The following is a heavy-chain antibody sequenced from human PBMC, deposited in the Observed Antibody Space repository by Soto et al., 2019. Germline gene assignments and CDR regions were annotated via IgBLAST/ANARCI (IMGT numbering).Heavy chain of an antibody. CDR1: GFTFSSCA. J-gene: IGHJ6*02. V-gene: IGHV3-30-3*01. Sequence: GGSLRLSCAASGFTFSSCAMHWVRQAPGKGLEWVALISYDGSNKYFADSVKGRFTISRDNSKNTLYLQMNSLRAEDTAVYYFAKGGGWPFLPHYYYGMDVWGQGTTVTVSS. CDR3: AKGGGWPFLPHYYYGMDV. CDR2: ISYDGSNK. D-gene: IGHD6-19*01.